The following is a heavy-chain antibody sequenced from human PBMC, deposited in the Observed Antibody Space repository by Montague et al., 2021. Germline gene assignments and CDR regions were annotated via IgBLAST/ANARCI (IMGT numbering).Heavy chain of an antibody. CDR3: AREGVGDLLFSFDS. V-gene: IGHV6-1*01. Sequence: CAISGDSVSNNNAAWNWIRKSPSRGLEWLGRTYYRSTWYTDYAVSVKGRIAINPDTSKNQFSLQLNSVTPEDTAVYYCAREGVGDLLFSFDSWGQGTLVTVSS. CDR2: TYYRSTWYT. CDR1: GDSVSNNNAA. J-gene: IGHJ4*02. D-gene: IGHD3-10*01.